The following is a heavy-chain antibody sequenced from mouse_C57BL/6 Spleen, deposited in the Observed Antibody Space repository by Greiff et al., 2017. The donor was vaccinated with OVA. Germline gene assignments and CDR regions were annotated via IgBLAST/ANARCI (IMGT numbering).Heavy chain of an antibody. J-gene: IGHJ2*01. Sequence: EVMLQQSGPELVKPGASVKISCKASGYTFTDYYMNWVKQSHGKSLEWIGDINPNNGGTSYNQKFKGKATLTVDKSSSTAYMELRSLTSEDSAVYYCARDGIYDGYYLDYWGQGTTLTVSS. D-gene: IGHD2-3*01. CDR1: GYTFTDYY. CDR2: INPNNGGT. CDR3: ARDGIYDGYYLDY. V-gene: IGHV1-26*01.